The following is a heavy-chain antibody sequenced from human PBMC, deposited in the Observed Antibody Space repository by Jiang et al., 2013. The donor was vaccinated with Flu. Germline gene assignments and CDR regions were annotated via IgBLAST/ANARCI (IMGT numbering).Heavy chain of an antibody. CDR2: IYYSGST. V-gene: IGHV4-59*08. CDR1: GGSIGSYY. Sequence: LLKPSETLSLTCTVPGGSIGSYYWSWIRQPPGKGLEWIGYIYYSGSTNNNPSLKSRVTISVDTSKNQFSLKLSSVTAADTAVYYCARRQYDFWSGFDYWGQGTLVTVSS. CDR3: ARRQYDFWSGFDY. J-gene: IGHJ4*02. D-gene: IGHD3-3*01.